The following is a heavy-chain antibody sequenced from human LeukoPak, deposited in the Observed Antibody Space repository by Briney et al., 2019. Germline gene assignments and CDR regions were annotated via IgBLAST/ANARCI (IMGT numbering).Heavy chain of an antibody. D-gene: IGHD3-3*01. Sequence: PSETLSLTCTVSGGPITSSNYYWGWIRQPPGGGLGWIGSFYNSGSTYYNPSLKSRVTISVDTSKNQFSLRLTSVTAADTAVYYCARGALRTFYYFDYWGQGTLVTVSS. V-gene: IGHV4-39*07. CDR2: FYNSGST. J-gene: IGHJ4*02. CDR1: GGPITSSNYY. CDR3: ARGALRTFYYFDY.